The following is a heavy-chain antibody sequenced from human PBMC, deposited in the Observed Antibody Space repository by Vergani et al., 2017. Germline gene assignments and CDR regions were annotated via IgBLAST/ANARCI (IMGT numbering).Heavy chain of an antibody. CDR2: ISSSGRIT. CDR3: ARHSSGYS. J-gene: IGHJ5*02. D-gene: IGHD3-22*01. Sequence: EVQLLESGGGLVQPGGSLRRSCEASGFDFSSHAMSWVRQAPGKGLEWVSSISSSGRITNYADSVKGRFTISRDNSKNMVFLDMNSLRVDDTAIYYCARHSSGYSWGQGTLVTVSS. CDR1: GFDFSSHA. V-gene: IGHV3-23*01.